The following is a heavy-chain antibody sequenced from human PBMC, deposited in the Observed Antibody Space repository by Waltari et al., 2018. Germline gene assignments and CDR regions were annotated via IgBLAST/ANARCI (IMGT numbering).Heavy chain of an antibody. CDR2: INPNSGGT. J-gene: IGHJ3*02. CDR3: ARSGRGSSWGDLAFDI. Sequence: QVQLVQSGAEVKKPGASVKVSCKASGYTFTGYYMHWVRQAPGQGLEWMGWINPNSGGTNYAQKFQGRVTMTRDTSSSTAYMELSRLRSDETAVYYCARSGRGSSWGDLAFDIWGQGTMVTVSS. D-gene: IGHD6-13*01. V-gene: IGHV1-2*02. CDR1: GYTFTGYY.